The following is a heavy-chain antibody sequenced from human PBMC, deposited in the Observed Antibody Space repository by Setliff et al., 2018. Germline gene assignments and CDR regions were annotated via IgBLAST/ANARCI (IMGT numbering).Heavy chain of an antibody. CDR1: GGIFNSFS. CDR3: ARRVRIAVLNLYYFEY. Sequence: GASVKVSCKASGGIFNSFSITWVRQAPGQGLEWMGWINAGNGNTKYSQKFQGRVTITRDTSASTAYMELSSLRSEDTAVYYCARRVRIAVLNLYYFEYWGQGTLVTVSS. CDR2: INAGNGNT. D-gene: IGHD6-19*01. J-gene: IGHJ4*02. V-gene: IGHV1-3*01.